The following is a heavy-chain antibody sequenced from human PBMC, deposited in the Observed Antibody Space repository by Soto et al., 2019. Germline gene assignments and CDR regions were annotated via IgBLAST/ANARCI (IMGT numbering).Heavy chain of an antibody. CDR3: ARESSSSCHDY. CDR2: ISAYNGNT. V-gene: IGHV1-18*01. D-gene: IGHD6-13*01. CDR1: GYTFTSYG. J-gene: IGHJ4*02. Sequence: QVQLVQSGAEVKKPGASVKVSCKASGYTFTSYGISWVRQAPGQGLEWMGWISAYNGNTNYAQKVQGRVTMTTDTATSPAYMELRSLGSDDTAMYYCARESSSSCHDYWGQGTLVTVSS.